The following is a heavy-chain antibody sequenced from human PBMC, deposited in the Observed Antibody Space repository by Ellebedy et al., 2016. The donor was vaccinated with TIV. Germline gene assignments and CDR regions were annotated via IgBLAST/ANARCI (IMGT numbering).Heavy chain of an antibody. CDR2: IHHSRNT. D-gene: IGHD2-2*01. J-gene: IGHJ4*02. V-gene: IGHV4-30-2*06. Sequence: MPSETLSLTCGVSGGSFSSGGYSWSWVRQSPGKGLEWIGFIHHSRNTYYNPSPKSPVTISVDMSKDQRSLNLSSVTAADTAVYYCARALPLYLPKAPYFDHWGQGTPVTVSS. CDR1: GGSFSSGGYS. CDR3: ARALPLYLPKAPYFDH.